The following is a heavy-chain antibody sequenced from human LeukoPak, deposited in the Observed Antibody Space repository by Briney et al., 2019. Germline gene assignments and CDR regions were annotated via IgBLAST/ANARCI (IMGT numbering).Heavy chain of an antibody. Sequence: GGSLRLSCAASGFIFSSYNMNWVRQAPGKGLELVSSISSRSRDVYYADSVKGRFTISRDNTKSSLFLQMDSLRAEDTAVYYCASTIVTTVYPPGWYFDLWGRGTQVTVSS. CDR2: ISSRSRDV. CDR3: ASTIVTTVYPPGWYFDL. D-gene: IGHD4-17*01. V-gene: IGHV3-21*06. CDR1: GFIFSSYN. J-gene: IGHJ2*01.